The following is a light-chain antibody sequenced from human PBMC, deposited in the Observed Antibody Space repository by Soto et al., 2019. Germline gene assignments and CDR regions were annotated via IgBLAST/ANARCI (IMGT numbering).Light chain of an antibody. CDR3: QEANNFPST. J-gene: IGKJ4*01. Sequence: DIQMTQSPSSVSASVGDTVTITCRASQGINNWLAWYQQKPGKAPKLLIYAASSLQSGVPSRFSGSGSGTDFPLSISSLQPEDVASYYCQEANNFPSTFGGGTKVEIK. V-gene: IGKV1D-12*01. CDR1: QGINNW. CDR2: AAS.